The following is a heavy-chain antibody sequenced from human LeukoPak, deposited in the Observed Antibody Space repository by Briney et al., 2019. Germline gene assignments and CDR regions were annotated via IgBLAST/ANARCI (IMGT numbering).Heavy chain of an antibody. J-gene: IGHJ4*02. CDR3: AKVSITMVRGVDFPLDY. CDR2: ISGSGGST. Sequence: GGSLRLSCAASGFTFSSYAMSWVRQAPGKGLEWVSAISGSGGSTYYADSVKGRFTISRDNSKNTLYLQMNRLRAEDKAVYYCAKVSITMVRGVDFPLDYWGQGTLATVYS. CDR1: GFTFSSYA. V-gene: IGHV3-23*01. D-gene: IGHD3-10*01.